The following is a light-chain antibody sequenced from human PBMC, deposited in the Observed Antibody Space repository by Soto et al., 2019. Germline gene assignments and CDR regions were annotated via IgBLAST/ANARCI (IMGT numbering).Light chain of an antibody. CDR1: SSDFGGFNY. CDR3: CSSAGGYPRWV. V-gene: IGLV2-11*01. Sequence: QSALTQPRSVSGSPGQSVTISCTGTSSDFGGFNYVSWYQQYPGTAPKLMIHDVNKRPSGVPDRFSGSKSGNTASLTISGLQAEDEADYYCCSSAGGYPRWVFGGGTKLTVL. J-gene: IGLJ3*02. CDR2: DVN.